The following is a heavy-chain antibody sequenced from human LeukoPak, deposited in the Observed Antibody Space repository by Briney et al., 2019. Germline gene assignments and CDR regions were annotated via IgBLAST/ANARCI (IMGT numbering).Heavy chain of an antibody. CDR1: GFTFDDYA. CDR3: AKDWYYYDSSGYSDY. V-gene: IGHV3-9*01. J-gene: IGHJ4*02. Sequence: GGSLRLSCAASGFTFDDYAMHWVRHAPGKGLEWVSGISWNSGSIGYADSVKGRFTISRDNAKNSLYLQMNSLRAEDTALYYCAKDWYYYDSSGYSDYWGQGTLVTVSS. D-gene: IGHD3-22*01. CDR2: ISWNSGSI.